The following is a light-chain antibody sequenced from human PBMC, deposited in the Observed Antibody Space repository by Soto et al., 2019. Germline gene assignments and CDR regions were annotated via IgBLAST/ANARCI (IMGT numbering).Light chain of an antibody. J-gene: IGKJ1*01. CDR2: GAS. CDR1: QSVSSSF. CDR3: QQYVASPWT. Sequence: EIVLTQSPGTLSLSPGERATLSCRTSQSVSSSFLAWYQQKPGQAPRLLIYGASSRATGVPDRLSGSGSGTDFTLAISRLAPEDFGVYYCQQYVASPWTFGQGTKVEIK. V-gene: IGKV3-20*01.